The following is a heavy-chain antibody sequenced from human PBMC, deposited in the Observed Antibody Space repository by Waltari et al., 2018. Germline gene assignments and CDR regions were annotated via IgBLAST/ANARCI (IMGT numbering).Heavy chain of an antibody. J-gene: IGHJ4*02. Sequence: EVQLVESGGGSVQPGGSLRLSCAASGMTFSNYWMNWVRQAPGKGLGWVANIKQEGSGKKYVDSVEGRFSISRDNAQNSLYLQMNSLRAEDTAIYYCVTGLTTVTAKDYFDHWGQGALVTVS. V-gene: IGHV3-7*01. CDR2: IKQEGSGK. CDR1: GMTFSNYW. D-gene: IGHD4-17*01. CDR3: VTGLTTVTAKDYFDH.